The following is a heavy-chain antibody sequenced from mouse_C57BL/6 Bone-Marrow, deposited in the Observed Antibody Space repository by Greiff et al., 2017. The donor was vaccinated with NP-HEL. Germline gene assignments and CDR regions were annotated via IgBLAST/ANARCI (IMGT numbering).Heavy chain of an antibody. CDR1: GFTFSNYW. CDR3: TGHSLFDY. J-gene: IGHJ2*01. V-gene: IGHV6-3*01. CDR2: IRLKSDNYAT. Sequence: DVKLQESGGGLVQPGGSMKLSCVASGFTFSNYWMNWVRQSPEKGLEWVAQIRLKSDNYATHYAESVKGRFTISRDDSKSSVYLQMNNLRAEDTGIYYCTGHSLFDYWGQGTTLTVSS.